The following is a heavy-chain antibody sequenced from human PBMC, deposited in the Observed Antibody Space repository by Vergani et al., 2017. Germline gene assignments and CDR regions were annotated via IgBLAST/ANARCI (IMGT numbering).Heavy chain of an antibody. CDR2: ISYDGSNK. CDR1: GFTFSSYG. J-gene: IGHJ4*02. D-gene: IGHD6-19*01. CDR3: AKPLYEGSVWHLHDY. Sequence: QVQLLESGGGVVQPGRSLRLSCAASGFTFSSYGMHWVCQAPGKGLEWVAVISYDGSNKYYADSVKGRFTISRDNSKNTLYLQMNSLRAEDTAVYYCAKPLYEGSVWHLHDYWGQGTLVTVSS. V-gene: IGHV3-30*18.